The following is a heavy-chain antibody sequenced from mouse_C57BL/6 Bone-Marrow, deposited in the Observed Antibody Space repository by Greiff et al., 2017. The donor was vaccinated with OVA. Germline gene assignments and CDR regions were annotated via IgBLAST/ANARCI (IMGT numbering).Heavy chain of an antibody. D-gene: IGHD1-1*01. Sequence: QVQLQQSGAELVRPGASVKLSCKASGYTFTDYYINWVKQRPGQGLEWIARIYPGSGNTNYNEKFKGKATLTAEKSYITSYMQLSSRTSEDSAVYFCAREGLGTTVVAHFDYWGQGTTLTVSS. CDR2: IYPGSGNT. CDR1: GYTFTDYY. J-gene: IGHJ2*01. CDR3: AREGLGTTVVAHFDY. V-gene: IGHV1-76*01.